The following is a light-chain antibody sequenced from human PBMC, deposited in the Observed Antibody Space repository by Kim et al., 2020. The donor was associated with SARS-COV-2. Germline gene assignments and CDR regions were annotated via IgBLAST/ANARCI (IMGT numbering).Light chain of an antibody. CDR1: QSISNY. CDR2: EAS. Sequence: EIVLTQSPATLSLSPGERATLSCWASQSISNYLAWYQQKPGQAPRLLIYEASNRATGIPARFSGGGSGTDFTLTISSLEPEDFAVYYCQQRDTWPGTFVEGTKM. J-gene: IGKJ1*01. V-gene: IGKV3-11*01. CDR3: QQRDTWPGT.